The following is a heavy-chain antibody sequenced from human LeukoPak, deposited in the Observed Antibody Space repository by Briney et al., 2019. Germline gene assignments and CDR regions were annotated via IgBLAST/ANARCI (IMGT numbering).Heavy chain of an antibody. CDR3: ATSIAARADY. CDR2: IYPGDSDT. D-gene: IGHD6-6*01. V-gene: IGHV5-51*01. CDR1: GYSFTSYW. Sequence: GESLKISCKGSGYSFTSYWIGWVRQMLGKGLEWMGIIYPGDSDTRYSPSFQGQVTISAEKSISTAYLQWRSLNASDTAMYYCATSIAARADYWGQGTLVTVSS. J-gene: IGHJ4*02.